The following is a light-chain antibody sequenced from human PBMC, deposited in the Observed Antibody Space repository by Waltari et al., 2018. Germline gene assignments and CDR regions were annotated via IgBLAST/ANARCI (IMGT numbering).Light chain of an antibody. V-gene: IGKV3D-15*01. Sequence: EIVMTQSPPTLSVSPGERATLSCRASQSVSNSLAWYQHRPGRAPRPLIHSASTRAPGIPARLSGSGSETEFTLTISNLQSEDFALYYCQQYNNWPPITFGQGTRLEIK. CDR1: QSVSNS. CDR2: SAS. CDR3: QQYNNWPPIT. J-gene: IGKJ5*01.